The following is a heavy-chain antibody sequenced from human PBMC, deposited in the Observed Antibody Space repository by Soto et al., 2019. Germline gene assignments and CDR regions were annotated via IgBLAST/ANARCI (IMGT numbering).Heavy chain of an antibody. CDR3: ERQARDGYNPGHFQH. V-gene: IGHV4-39*01. D-gene: IGHD5-12*01. CDR2: IYYSGST. CDR1: GGSISSSSYY. Sequence: QLQLQESGPGLVKPSETLSLTCTVSGGSISSSSYYWGWIRQPPGKGLEWIGSIYYSGSTYYNPSLNRRVTISVDMSKSQFSRELSSVTAADTAVYYCERQARDGYNPGHFQHWGQGTLVTVSS. J-gene: IGHJ1*01.